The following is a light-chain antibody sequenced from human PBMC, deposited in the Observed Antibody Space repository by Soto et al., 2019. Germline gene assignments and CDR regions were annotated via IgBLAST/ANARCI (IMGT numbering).Light chain of an antibody. V-gene: IGKV1-5*03. J-gene: IGKJ1*01. CDR3: QRYDTFLGT. Sequence: DIQMTQSPSTLSGSVRDRVTMTCLASQTISSWLAWYQQKPGKAPKLLIYKASTLKSGAPSRFSGRGPRTQFTLTISSLQPDDFATCYIQRYDTFLGTFGPGTKVDI. CDR2: KAS. CDR1: QTISSW.